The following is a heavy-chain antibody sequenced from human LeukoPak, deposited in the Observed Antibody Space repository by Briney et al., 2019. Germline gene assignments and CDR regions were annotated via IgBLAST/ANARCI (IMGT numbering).Heavy chain of an antibody. J-gene: IGHJ6*03. CDR3: ARGHVENYYYYYMDV. CDR1: GGTFSSYA. V-gene: IGHV1-69*05. CDR2: IIPIFGTA. D-gene: IGHD3-16*01. Sequence: SVKVSCKASGGTFSSYAISWVRQAPGQGLEWMGGIIPIFGTANYAQKFQGRVTITTDESTSTAYMELSSLRSEDTAVYYCARGHVENYYYYYMDVWGKGTTVTVSS.